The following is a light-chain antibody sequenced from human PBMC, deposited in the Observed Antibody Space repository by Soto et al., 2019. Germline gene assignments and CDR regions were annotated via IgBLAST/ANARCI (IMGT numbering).Light chain of an antibody. J-gene: IGLJ2*01. CDR2: DGS. V-gene: IGLV2-23*01. Sequence: QSALTQPASGSGSHRQSITLSCTGTSSDVGRYNLVSWYQQHPRKAPTLMIYDGSKRHSGVSNRFSVSKSGNTASLTNSGRQAEDEDDYYCCSYAGSSTLVFGGGTQLTVL. CDR3: CSYAGSSTLV. CDR1: SSDVGRYNL.